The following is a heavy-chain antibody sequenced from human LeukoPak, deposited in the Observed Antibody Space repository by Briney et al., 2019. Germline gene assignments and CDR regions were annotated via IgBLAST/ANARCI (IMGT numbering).Heavy chain of an antibody. CDR2: IGDKNSRT. V-gene: IGHV3-23*01. Sequence: GGSLRLSCIGSGFAFDNFAVGWVRQAPGRGLAWVSGIGDKNSRTYYADSVRGRFTISRGNSRNILYLQMNSLRAEDTAVYYCVKEIFRNGFHGLDVWGQGTTVTVSS. CDR3: VKEIFRNGFHGLDV. CDR1: GFAFDNFA. J-gene: IGHJ6*02. D-gene: IGHD5-24*01.